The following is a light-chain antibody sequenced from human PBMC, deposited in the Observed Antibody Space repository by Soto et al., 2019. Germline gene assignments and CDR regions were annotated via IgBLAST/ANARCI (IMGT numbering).Light chain of an antibody. CDR3: QHSFNTPLT. CDR2: GAS. J-gene: IGKJ4*01. CDR1: QSVSSN. Sequence: EIVMTPSPATLSVSPGERATLSCRASQSVSSNLAWYQQKPGQAPRLLIYGASTRATGIPARFSGSGSGTEFTLTISSLQPEDFASYFCQHSFNTPLTFGGGTKVDIK. V-gene: IGKV3-15*01.